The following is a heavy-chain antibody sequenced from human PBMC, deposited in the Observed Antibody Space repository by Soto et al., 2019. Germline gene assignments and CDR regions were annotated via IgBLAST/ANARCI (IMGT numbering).Heavy chain of an antibody. J-gene: IGHJ6*03. CDR3: ARGGDIVVVPAAIWDYYYYMDV. CDR1: GGSISSYY. D-gene: IGHD2-2*01. V-gene: IGHV4-59*01. CDR2: IYYSGST. Sequence: PSETLSLTCTVSGGSISSYYWSWIRQPPGKGLEWIGYIYYSGSTNYNPSLKSRVTISVDTSKNQFSLELSSVTAADTAVYYCARGGDIVVVPAAIWDYYYYMDVWGKGTTVTVSS.